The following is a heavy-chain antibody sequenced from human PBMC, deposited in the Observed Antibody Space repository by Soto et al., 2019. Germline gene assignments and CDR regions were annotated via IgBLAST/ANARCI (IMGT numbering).Heavy chain of an antibody. CDR2: IYYSGST. Sequence: QLQLQESGPGLVKPSETLSLTCTVSGGSISSSSYYWGWIRQPPGKGLEWIGSIYYSGSTYYNPSLKSRVTISVDTPKNQFSLKLSSVTAADTAVYYCASNPMVRGVINAANYWGQGTLVTVSS. J-gene: IGHJ4*02. CDR1: GGSISSSSYY. D-gene: IGHD3-10*01. CDR3: ASNPMVRGVINAANY. V-gene: IGHV4-39*01.